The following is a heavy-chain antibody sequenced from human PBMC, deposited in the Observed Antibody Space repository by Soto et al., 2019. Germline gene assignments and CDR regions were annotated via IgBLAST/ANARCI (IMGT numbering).Heavy chain of an antibody. D-gene: IGHD3-9*01. Sequence: SETLSLTCTVSGGSISSYYWSWIRQPPGKGLEWIGYIYYSGSTNYNPSLKSRVTISVDTSKNQFSLKLSSVTAADTAVYYCARDSVSLRYFVWRYHYYYMVGWGTGTTVTVFS. CDR1: GGSISSYY. V-gene: IGHV4-59*01. CDR2: IYYSGST. CDR3: ARDSVSLRYFVWRYHYYYMVG. J-gene: IGHJ6*03.